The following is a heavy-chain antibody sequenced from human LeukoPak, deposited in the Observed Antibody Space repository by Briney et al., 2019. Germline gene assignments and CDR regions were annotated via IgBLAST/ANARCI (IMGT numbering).Heavy chain of an antibody. J-gene: IGHJ5*02. CDR2: IYYSGST. V-gene: IGHV4-39*01. CDR3: ASTIFGVVRGNWFDP. D-gene: IGHD3-3*01. CDR1: GGSISSSSYY. Sequence: SETLSLTCTVSGGSISSSSYYWGWIRQPPGKGLEWIGSIYYSGSTYYNPSLKSRVTISVDTSKNQFSLKLSSVTAADTAVYYCASTIFGVVRGNWFDPWGQGTLVTVS.